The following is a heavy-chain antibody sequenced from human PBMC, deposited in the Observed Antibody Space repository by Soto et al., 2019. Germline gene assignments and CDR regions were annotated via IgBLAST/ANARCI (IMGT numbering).Heavy chain of an antibody. CDR1: GYTFTSYA. J-gene: IGHJ4*02. CDR2: INAGNGNT. Sequence: GASVKVSFKASGYTFTSYAMHWVRQAPGQRLEWMGWINAGNGNTKYSHKFQGRVTITRDTSASTAYMELSSLRSEDTAVYYCARERARNPPDYWGQGTLVTVSS. V-gene: IGHV1-3*01. CDR3: ARERARNPPDY.